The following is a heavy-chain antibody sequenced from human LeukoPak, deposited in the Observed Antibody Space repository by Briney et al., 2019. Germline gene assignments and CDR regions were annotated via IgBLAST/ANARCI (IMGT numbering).Heavy chain of an antibody. CDR1: GFTFSSDV. CDR3: AKGSKGTYDY. Sequence: GGSLRLSCAASGFTFSSDVMAWVRQAPGKGLEWVSSIIGSGGSRYYADSVKGRVTISRDNSKNTLYLQIYSLRAEDTAIYYCAKGSKGTYDYWGQGTLVTVSS. J-gene: IGHJ4*02. CDR2: IIGSGGSR. V-gene: IGHV3-23*01.